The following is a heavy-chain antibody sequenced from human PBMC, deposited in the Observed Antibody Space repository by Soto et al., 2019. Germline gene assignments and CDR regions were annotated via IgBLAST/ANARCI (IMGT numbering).Heavy chain of an antibody. V-gene: IGHV1-8*01. Sequence: ASVKVSCKASGYTFTSYDINCVRQATGQGLEWMGWMNPNSGNTGYAQKFQGRVTMTRNTSISTAYMELSSLRSEDTAVYYCARGGQYYYGSGATATGQNWFDPWGQGTLVNVS. CDR1: GYTFTSYD. CDR3: ARGGQYYYGSGATATGQNWFDP. CDR2: MNPNSGNT. J-gene: IGHJ5*02. D-gene: IGHD3-10*01.